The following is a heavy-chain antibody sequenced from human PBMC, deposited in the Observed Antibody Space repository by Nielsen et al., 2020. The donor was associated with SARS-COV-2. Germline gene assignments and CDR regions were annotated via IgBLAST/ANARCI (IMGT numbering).Heavy chain of an antibody. J-gene: IGHJ4*02. CDR1: GFTFSSYS. Sequence: GESLKISCAASGFTFSSYSMNWVRQAPGKGLEWVSYISSSSSTIYYADSVKGRFTISRDNAKNSLYLQMNSLRDEDTAVYYCARAVGDGYIHFDYWGQGTLVTVSS. D-gene: IGHD5-24*01. CDR3: ARAVGDGYIHFDY. CDR2: ISSSSSTI. V-gene: IGHV3-48*02.